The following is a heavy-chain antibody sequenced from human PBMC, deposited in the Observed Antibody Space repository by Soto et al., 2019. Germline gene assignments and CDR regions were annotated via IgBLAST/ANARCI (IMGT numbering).Heavy chain of an antibody. V-gene: IGHV4-59*01. D-gene: IGHD6-19*01. Sequence: ETLSLTCSVSGGYMSGSYWSWVRQSPGKGLEWLGYVYYTGSTNYSPSLRSRVSISVDTSKNELSLRLSSVTAADTAVYFCARSVAVPGAHIDYWGQGTQVTVSS. CDR1: GGYMSGSY. J-gene: IGHJ4*02. CDR3: ARSVAVPGAHIDY. CDR2: VYYTGST.